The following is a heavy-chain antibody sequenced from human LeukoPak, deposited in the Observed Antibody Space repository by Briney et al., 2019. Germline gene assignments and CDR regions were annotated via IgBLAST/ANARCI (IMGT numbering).Heavy chain of an antibody. V-gene: IGHV3-23*01. CDR3: AKGGLGCSSTSCFDY. J-gene: IGHJ4*02. D-gene: IGHD2-2*01. CDR2: VSGSGGST. Sequence: AGGSLRLSCAVSGFTYSNYAMTWVRQAPGKGLEWVSSVSGSGGSTYYADSVKGRFTISRDNSKNTLYLQMNSPRAEDTAVYYCAKGGLGCSSTSCFDYWGQGTLVTVSS. CDR1: GFTYSNYA.